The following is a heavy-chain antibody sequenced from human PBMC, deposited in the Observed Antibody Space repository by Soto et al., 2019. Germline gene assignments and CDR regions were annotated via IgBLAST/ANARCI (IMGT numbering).Heavy chain of an antibody. V-gene: IGHV4-59*01. CDR1: GGSISSYY. CDR3: ARLEDYGDSFDY. CDR2: IYYSGST. D-gene: IGHD4-17*01. J-gene: IGHJ4*02. Sequence: PSETLSLTCTVSGGSISSYYWSWIRQPPGKGLEWIGYIYYSGSTNYNPSLKSRVTISVDTSKNQFPLKLSSVTAADTAVYYCARLEDYGDSFDYWGQGTLVTVSS.